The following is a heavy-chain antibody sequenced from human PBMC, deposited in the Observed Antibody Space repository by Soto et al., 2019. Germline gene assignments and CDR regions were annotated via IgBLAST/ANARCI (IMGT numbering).Heavy chain of an antibody. CDR2: IYYSRST. CDR3: ARDEYYYDSSGYPTGFDP. CDR1: GGSISSGGYY. Sequence: QVQLQESGPGLVKPSQTLSLTCTVSGGSISSGGYYWSWIRQHPGKCLEWIGYIYYSRSTYYNPSLKSRVTISVDTSKNQFSLKLSSVTAADTAVYYCARDEYYYDSSGYPTGFDPWGQGTLVTFSS. V-gene: IGHV4-31*03. D-gene: IGHD3-22*01. J-gene: IGHJ5*02.